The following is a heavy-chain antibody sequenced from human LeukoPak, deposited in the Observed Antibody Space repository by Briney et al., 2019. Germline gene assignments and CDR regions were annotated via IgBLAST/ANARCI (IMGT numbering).Heavy chain of an antibody. CDR1: GFTFSSYS. J-gene: IGHJ4*02. D-gene: IGHD3-9*01. CDR2: ISSSSSYI. Sequence: GGSLRLSCAASGFTFSSYSMNWVRQTPGKGLEWVSSISSSSSYIYYADSVKGRFTISRDNAKNSLYLQMNSLRAEDTAVYYCARDDILTGPTLFDYWGQGTLVTVSS. CDR3: ARDDILTGPTLFDY. V-gene: IGHV3-21*01.